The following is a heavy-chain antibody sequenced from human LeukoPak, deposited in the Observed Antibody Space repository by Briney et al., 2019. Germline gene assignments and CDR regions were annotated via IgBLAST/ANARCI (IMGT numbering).Heavy chain of an antibody. CDR1: GCTFSSYA. CDR3: ARDPLLYCSGGSCYLENWFDP. D-gene: IGHD2-15*01. CDR2: IIPIFGTA. J-gene: IGHJ5*02. V-gene: IGHV1-69*13. Sequence: SVKVSCKASGCTFSSYAISWVRQAPGQGLEWMGGIIPIFGTANYAQKFQGRVTITADGSTSTAYMELSSLRSEDTAVYYCARDPLLYCSGGSCYLENWFDPWGQGTLVTVSS.